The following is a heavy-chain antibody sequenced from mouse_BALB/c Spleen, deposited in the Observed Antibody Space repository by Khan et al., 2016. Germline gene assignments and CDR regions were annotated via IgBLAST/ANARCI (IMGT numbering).Heavy chain of an antibody. V-gene: IGHV2-6-7*01. CDR2: IWGDGST. J-gene: IGHJ4*01. CDR1: GFSIIAYG. Sequence: VQLQESGPGLVAPSQSLSITCTVSGFSIIAYGVNWVRQPPGKGLEWLGMIWGDGSTDYNSALKSRLNITKDNSRSQVFLKMNSLRTDDTAKYXCARDGWVYCAMGYWGQGTSVTVSS. CDR3: ARDGWVYCAMGY. D-gene: IGHD2-2*01.